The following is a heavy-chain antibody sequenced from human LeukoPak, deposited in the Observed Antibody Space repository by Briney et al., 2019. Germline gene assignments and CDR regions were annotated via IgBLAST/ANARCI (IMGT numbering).Heavy chain of an antibody. CDR1: GFTFSSFT. V-gene: IGHV3-30-3*01. J-gene: IGHJ4*02. D-gene: IGHD1-20*01. Sequence: PGGSLRLSCAASGFTFSSFTMHWVRQAPGKGLEWVAVISFDGTNKYYADSVKGRFTISRDNSKNTLYLQMNSLRAEDTAVYFCATISNWHFDYWGQGTLVTVPS. CDR3: ATISNWHFDY. CDR2: ISFDGTNK.